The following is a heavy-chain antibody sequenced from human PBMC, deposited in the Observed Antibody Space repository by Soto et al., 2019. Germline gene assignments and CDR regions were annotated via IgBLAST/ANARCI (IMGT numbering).Heavy chain of an antibody. CDR1: GYTFTRYT. CDR3: ARGIATGQPDP. J-gene: IGHJ5*02. V-gene: IGHV1-3*01. CDR2: INPDNGNT. D-gene: IGHD2-15*01. Sequence: APVKVSCKASGYTFTRYTMNWVRQAPGQRLEWMGWINPDNGNTKSSQKFQDRVIITRDTSASTAYMDLSSLRSEDTAVYYCARGIATGQPDPWGQGTLVIVSS.